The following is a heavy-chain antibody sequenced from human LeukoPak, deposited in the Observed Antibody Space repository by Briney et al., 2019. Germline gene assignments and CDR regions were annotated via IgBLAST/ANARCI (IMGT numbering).Heavy chain of an antibody. J-gene: IGHJ5*02. CDR3: ARHAFWSGWFDP. V-gene: IGHV4-59*08. D-gene: IGHD2-8*02. CDR2: IYYSGST. CDR1: GGSISSYY. Sequence: SETLSLTCTVSGGSISSYYWSWIRQPPGKGLDWSGYIYYSGSTNYNPSLKSRVTISVDTSKNQFSLKLSSVTAAAPPVYSCARHAFWSGWFDPWGQGTLVTVSS.